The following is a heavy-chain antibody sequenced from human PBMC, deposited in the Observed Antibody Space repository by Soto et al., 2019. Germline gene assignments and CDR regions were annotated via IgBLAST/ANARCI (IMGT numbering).Heavy chain of an antibody. CDR2: INPNTGGK. Sequence: QVQLVQSGAEVTKPGASVKVSCKASGYTFTDYYMHWVRQAPGQGLELMGWINPNTGGKNYAQEFQGRVTMPRDTSITTVYMALTRLTSDDTAVYYCARAPARYITSSPWFDTCGQGALVPVAS. CDR3: ARAPARYITSSPWFDT. J-gene: IGHJ5*02. V-gene: IGHV1-2*02. CDR1: GYTFTDYY. D-gene: IGHD6-6*01.